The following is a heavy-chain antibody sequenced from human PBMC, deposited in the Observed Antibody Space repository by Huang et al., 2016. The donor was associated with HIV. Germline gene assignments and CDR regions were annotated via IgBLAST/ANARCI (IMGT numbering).Heavy chain of an antibody. CDR1: VASMPTGIYY. Sequence: QMQLQVSGPGLVKPSETLSLTCGVSVASMPTGIYYWTWFRQSPGRGLEWIGYIHHSGSAQYNPSLKSRVAISIDTSKRQFFLNMTSVTAADTAVYCARGGFWSGSLRFDPWGQGSLVTVSS. CDR3: ARGGFWSGSLRFDP. CDR2: IHHSGSA. D-gene: IGHD3-3*01. J-gene: IGHJ5*02. V-gene: IGHV4-30-4*01.